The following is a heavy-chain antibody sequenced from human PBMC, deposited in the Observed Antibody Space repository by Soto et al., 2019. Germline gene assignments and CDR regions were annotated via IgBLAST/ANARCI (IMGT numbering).Heavy chain of an antibody. D-gene: IGHD2-2*01. CDR1: GFTFSTYW. V-gene: IGHV3-74*01. CDR2: ISTDGSST. CDR3: ARATGSNHPFDY. J-gene: IGHJ4*02. Sequence: EVQLVESGGGLVQPGGSLRLSCAATGFTFSTYWMHWVRQGPGKGLVWVSRISTDGSSTTYADSVKGRFTISRDNAKNTLYLQMNSLRAEDTAVYYRARATGSNHPFDYWGQGSLVTVSS.